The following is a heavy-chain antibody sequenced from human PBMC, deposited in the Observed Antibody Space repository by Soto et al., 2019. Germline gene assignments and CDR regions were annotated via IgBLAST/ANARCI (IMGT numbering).Heavy chain of an antibody. CDR1: GCTFSSYA. V-gene: IGHV3-30-3*01. D-gene: IGHD3-22*01. CDR2: ISYDGSNK. J-gene: IGHJ4*02. Sequence: QVQLVESGGGVVQPGRSLRLSWAASGCTFSSYAMHWVRQAPGKGLEWVAVISYDGSNKYYADSVKGRFTISRDNSKKTLYLRMNSLRAEDTALYYCARDLYYYDSSGYQDYWGQGTLVTVSS. CDR3: ARDLYYYDSSGYQDY.